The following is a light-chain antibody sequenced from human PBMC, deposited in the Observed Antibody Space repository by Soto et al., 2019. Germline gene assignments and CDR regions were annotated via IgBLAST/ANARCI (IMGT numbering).Light chain of an antibody. J-gene: IGLJ2*01. CDR3: SSYTSSSRVV. CDR1: RSNIGTNA. V-gene: IGLV1-44*01. CDR2: NNN. Sequence: QSVLTQPPSASATPGQRVTISCSGSRSNIGTNAVNWYQQLPGTAPRLLIYNNNQRPSGVSNRFSGSKSGNTASLTISGLQAEDEANYYCSSYTSSSRVVFGGGTKLTVL.